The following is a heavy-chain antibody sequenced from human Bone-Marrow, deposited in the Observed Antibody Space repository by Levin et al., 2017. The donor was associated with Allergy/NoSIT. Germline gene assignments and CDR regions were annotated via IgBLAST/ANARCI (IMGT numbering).Heavy chain of an antibody. CDR3: ARDRMVRPYGMDV. Sequence: SQTLSLPCTVSGGSVRSGDNYWSWVRQTPGKGLEWIGYIDSSGSTYYNPSLKSRLSISVDTSKNQFSLNLSSVTAADTAVYFCARDRMVRPYGMDVWGQGTTVTVS. J-gene: IGHJ6*02. CDR2: IDSSGST. V-gene: IGHV4-30-4*01. D-gene: IGHD2-8*01. CDR1: GGSVRSGDNY.